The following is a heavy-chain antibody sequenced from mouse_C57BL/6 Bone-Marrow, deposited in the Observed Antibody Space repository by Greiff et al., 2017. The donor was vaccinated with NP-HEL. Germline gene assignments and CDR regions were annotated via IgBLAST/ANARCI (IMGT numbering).Heavy chain of an antibody. D-gene: IGHD1-1*01. Sequence: VKLQESGAELVKPGASVKMSCKASGYTFTTYPIEWMKQNHGKSLEWIGNFHPYNDDTKYNEKFKGKATLTVEKSSSTVYLELSRLTSDDSAVYYCARMDYYGSSSAWFAYWGQGTLVTVSA. J-gene: IGHJ3*01. CDR3: ARMDYYGSSSAWFAY. V-gene: IGHV1-47*01. CDR1: GYTFTTYP. CDR2: FHPYNDDT.